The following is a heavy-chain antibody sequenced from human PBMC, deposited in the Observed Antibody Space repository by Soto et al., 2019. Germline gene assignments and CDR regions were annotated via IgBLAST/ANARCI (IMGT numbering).Heavy chain of an antibody. Sequence: SVKVSCRASGRTFSSYAISSVREAPGQGLEWMGGIIPIFGTANYAQKFQGRVTITADESTSTAYMELSSLRSEDTAVYYCARGDCGGDCSTYYFDYWGQGTLVTVSS. V-gene: IGHV1-69*13. CDR3: ARGDCGGDCSTYYFDY. CDR1: GRTFSSYA. D-gene: IGHD2-21*02. J-gene: IGHJ4*02. CDR2: IIPIFGTA.